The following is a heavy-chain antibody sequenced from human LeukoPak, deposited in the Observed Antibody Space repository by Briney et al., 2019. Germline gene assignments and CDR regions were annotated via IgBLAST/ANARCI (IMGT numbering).Heavy chain of an antibody. Sequence: SETLSLTCTVSGGSISSYYWSWIRQPPGKGLEWIGYIYYSGSTNHNPSLKSRVTISVDTSKNQFSLKLSSVTAADTAVYYCARHHSSGWYYFDYWGQGTLVTVSS. CDR2: IYYSGST. D-gene: IGHD6-19*01. CDR3: ARHHSSGWYYFDY. CDR1: GGSISSYY. J-gene: IGHJ4*02. V-gene: IGHV4-59*08.